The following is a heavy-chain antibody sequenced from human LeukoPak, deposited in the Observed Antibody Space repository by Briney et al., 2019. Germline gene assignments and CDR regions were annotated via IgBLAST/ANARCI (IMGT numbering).Heavy chain of an antibody. V-gene: IGHV3-30*02. D-gene: IGHD2-15*01. CDR2: VRYDETNK. CDR1: GFTFSRHG. Sequence: GGSLRLSCVASGFTFSRHGMHWVRQAPGKGLEWVAFVRYDETNKYYADSVKGRFTISRDNSKNTLYLQMNSLRVEDTAIYYCAKTHGPYCSGGTCLDYYYMDVWGKGTTVTVSS. CDR3: AKTHGPYCSGGTCLDYYYMDV. J-gene: IGHJ6*03.